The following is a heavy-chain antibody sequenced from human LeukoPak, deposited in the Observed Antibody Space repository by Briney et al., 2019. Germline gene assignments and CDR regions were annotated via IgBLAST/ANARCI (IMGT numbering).Heavy chain of an antibody. V-gene: IGHV4-61*02. CDR1: GYSISNGYY. J-gene: IGHJ4*02. D-gene: IGHD2-21*01. CDR3: ARDGHMGLDY. Sequence: SETLSLTCTVSGYSISNGYYWSWIRQPAGKGLEWIGRIYTSGSTNYNPSLKSRVTISVDTSKNQFSLKLSSVTAADTAVYYCARDGHMGLDYWGQGTLVTVSS. CDR2: IYTSGST.